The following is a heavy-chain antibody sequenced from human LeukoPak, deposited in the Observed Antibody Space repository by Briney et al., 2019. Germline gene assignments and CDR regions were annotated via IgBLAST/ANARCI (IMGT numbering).Heavy chain of an antibody. CDR3: ASLIVVVPAALTDYYYYMDV. CDR2: IYYSGST. CDR1: GGSISSYY. D-gene: IGHD2-2*01. Sequence: SETLSLTCTVSGGSISSYYWSWIRQPPGKGLEWIGYIYYSGSTNYNPSLKSRVTISVDTSKNQFSLKLSSVTAADTAVYYCASLIVVVPAALTDYYYYMDVWGKGTTVTVSS. V-gene: IGHV4-59*12. J-gene: IGHJ6*03.